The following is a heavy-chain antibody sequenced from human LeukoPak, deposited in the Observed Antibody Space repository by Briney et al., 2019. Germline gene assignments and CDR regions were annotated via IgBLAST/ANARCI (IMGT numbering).Heavy chain of an antibody. CDR3: ASSHYYDSSGYYLAYYFDY. CDR1: GYTFTGYY. V-gene: IGHV1-2*06. CDR2: INPNSGGT. J-gene: IGHJ4*02. Sequence: GASVKVSCKAPGYTFTGYYMHWVRQAPGQGLEWMGRINPNSGGTNYAQKFQGRVTMTRDTSISTAYMELSRLRSDDTAVYYCASSHYYDSSGYYLAYYFDYWGQGTLVTVSS. D-gene: IGHD3-22*01.